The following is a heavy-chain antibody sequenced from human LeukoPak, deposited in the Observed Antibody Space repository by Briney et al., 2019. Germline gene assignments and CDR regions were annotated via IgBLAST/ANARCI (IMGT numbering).Heavy chain of an antibody. CDR3: ARSPTVTKRLVVESY. CDR1: GYTFTSYY. D-gene: IGHD4-17*01. CDR2: INPSGGST. J-gene: IGHJ4*02. V-gene: IGHV1-46*01. Sequence: ASVKVSCKASGYTFTSYYMHWVRQAPGQGLEWMGIINPSGGSTSYAQKFQGKVTMTRDTSTSTVYMELSSLRSEDTAVYYCARSPTVTKRLVVESYWGQGTLVTVSS.